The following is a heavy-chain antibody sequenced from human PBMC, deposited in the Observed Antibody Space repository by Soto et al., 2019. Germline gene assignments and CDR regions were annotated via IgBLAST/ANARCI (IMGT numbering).Heavy chain of an antibody. V-gene: IGHV3-23*01. CDR2: ISGSGGTI. Sequence: GGSLRLSCASSGFTFSSYAMSLVRQAPGKGLEWVSAISGSGGTIYYADSVKGRFTISRDNSKNTLYLQMNSLRAEDTAVYYCAKAASPVRGYFDYWGQGTLVTVSS. CDR3: AKAASPVRGYFDY. D-gene: IGHD3-10*01. J-gene: IGHJ4*02. CDR1: GFTFSSYA.